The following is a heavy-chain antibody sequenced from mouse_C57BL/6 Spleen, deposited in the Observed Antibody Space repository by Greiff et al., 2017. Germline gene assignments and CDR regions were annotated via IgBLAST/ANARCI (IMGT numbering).Heavy chain of an antibody. CDR1: GYTFTSYW. D-gene: IGHD1-1*01. CDR2: IDPSDSYT. CDR3: ARKSVLAGYFDY. V-gene: IGHV1-50*01. Sequence: QVQLQQPGAELVKPGASVKLSCKASGYTFTSYWMQWVKQRPGQGLKWIGEIDPSDSYTNYNQKFKGKATLTVDTSSSTAYMQLSSLTSEDSAVYYCARKSVLAGYFDYWGQGTTLTVSS. J-gene: IGHJ2*01.